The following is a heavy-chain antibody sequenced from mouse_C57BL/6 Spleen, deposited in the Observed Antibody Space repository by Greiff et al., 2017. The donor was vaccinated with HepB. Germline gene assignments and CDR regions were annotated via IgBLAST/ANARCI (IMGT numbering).Heavy chain of an antibody. CDR1: GYTFTSYW. D-gene: IGHD2-5*01. V-gene: IGHV1-50*01. CDR3: AKSGYSNYAWFAY. Sequence: QVQLQQPGAELVKPGASVKLSCKASGYTFTSYWMQWVKQRPGQGLEWIGEIDPSDSYTNYNQKFKGKATLTVDTSSSTAYMQLSSLTSEDSAVYYYAKSGYSNYAWFAYWGQGTLVTVSA. J-gene: IGHJ3*01. CDR2: IDPSDSYT.